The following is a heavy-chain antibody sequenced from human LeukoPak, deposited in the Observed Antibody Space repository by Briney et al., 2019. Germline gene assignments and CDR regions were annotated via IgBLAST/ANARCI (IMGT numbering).Heavy chain of an antibody. J-gene: IGHJ4*02. D-gene: IGHD3-10*01. V-gene: IGHV4-59*08. CDR2: IYYSGST. CDR3: ARRAYGSGSFNRYYFDY. Sequence: SETLSLTCTVSGGSISSYFWSWIRQPPGKGLEWIGYIYYSGSTSYNRSLKSRVTISVDTSKNQFSLKLNSVTAADTAVYYCARRAYGSGSFNRYYFDYWGQGTLVAVSS. CDR1: GGSISSYF.